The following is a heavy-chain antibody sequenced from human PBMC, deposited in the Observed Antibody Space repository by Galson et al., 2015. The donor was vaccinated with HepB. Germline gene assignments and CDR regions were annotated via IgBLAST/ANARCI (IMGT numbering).Heavy chain of an antibody. J-gene: IGHJ4*02. V-gene: IGHV3-49*02. CDR1: GFPFGYYP. CDR3: TLGGAAAY. Sequence: SLRLACAGSGFPFGYYPLSWFRQAPGTGLEWLGYINSKTFVVTTQYAASVRGRFTVPRDDSASLAYLQMNNLRIEDAAMYYCTLGGAAAYWGQGTLVTVPS. D-gene: IGHD2-15*01. CDR2: INSKTFVVTT.